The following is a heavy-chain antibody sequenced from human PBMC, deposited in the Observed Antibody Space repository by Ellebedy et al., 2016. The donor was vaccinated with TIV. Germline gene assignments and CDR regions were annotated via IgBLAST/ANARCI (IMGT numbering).Heavy chain of an antibody. CDR2: ISSSTTYT. J-gene: IGHJ4*02. CDR1: GFTFSDYY. V-gene: IGHV3-11*06. D-gene: IGHD1/OR15-1a*01. Sequence: GESLKISCAASGFTFSDYYMSWIRQAPGKGLEWISYISSSTTYTNYADSVKGRFTISRDNAKNSLYLRMNSLRAEDTAVYYCARENWYNDYWGQGTLVTVSS. CDR3: ARENWYNDY.